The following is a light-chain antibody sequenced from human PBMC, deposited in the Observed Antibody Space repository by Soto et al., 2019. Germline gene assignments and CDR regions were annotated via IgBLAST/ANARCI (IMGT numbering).Light chain of an antibody. V-gene: IGKV1-5*03. CDR1: QSISRW. J-gene: IGKJ2*01. CDR3: QQYHDFPYT. Sequence: DIPMTQSPSALSASVGDRVTITCRARQSISRWLAWYQQKPGKAPNLLIYKASTLESGVPSRFSGSGSETEFSLTISSLQPDDFATYYCQQYHDFPYTFGQGTKLEIK. CDR2: KAS.